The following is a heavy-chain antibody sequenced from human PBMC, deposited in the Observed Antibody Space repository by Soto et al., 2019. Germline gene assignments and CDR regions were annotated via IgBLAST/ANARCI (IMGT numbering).Heavy chain of an antibody. CDR3: ARDREAGGY. D-gene: IGHD6-13*01. CDR1: GFSFSDYE. V-gene: IGHV3-48*03. CDR2: ISSGGSTI. J-gene: IGHJ4*02. Sequence: EVQLVESGGGLAQPGGSLRLSCVASGFSFSDYEMNWVRQAPGKGLEWVAYISSGGSTIHYADSVRGRFTVSRDNARNSLYLQMNTLSVEDTALYYCARDREAGGYWGQGTLVTVSS.